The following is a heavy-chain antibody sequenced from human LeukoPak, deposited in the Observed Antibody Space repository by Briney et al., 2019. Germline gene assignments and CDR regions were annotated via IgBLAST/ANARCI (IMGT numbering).Heavy chain of an antibody. Sequence: GGSLRLSCAASGFTFSSYAMSWVRQAPGKGLEWVSSISASGGSTHYADSVRGRFTISRDNAKNSLYLQMNSLRAEDTAVYYCARDPPGYRDFDYWGQGTLVTVSS. V-gene: IGHV3-23*01. CDR1: GFTFSSYA. D-gene: IGHD5-24*01. CDR2: ISASGGST. CDR3: ARDPPGYRDFDY. J-gene: IGHJ4*02.